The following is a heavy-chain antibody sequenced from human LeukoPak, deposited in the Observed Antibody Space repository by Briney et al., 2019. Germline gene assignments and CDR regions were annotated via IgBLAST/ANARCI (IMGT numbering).Heavy chain of an antibody. CDR3: ARGRTEFLVRRDCSGGSCRGYHFFDY. D-gene: IGHD2-15*01. V-gene: IGHV4-34*01. J-gene: IGHJ4*02. CDR1: GGSFSGYY. CDR2: INHSGST. Sequence: PSETLSLTCAVYGGSFSGYYWSWIRQPPGKGLEWIGEINHSGSTNYNPSLKSRVTISVDTSKNQFSLKLSSVTAADTAVYYCARGRTEFLVRRDCSGGSCRGYHFFDYWGQGTLVTVSS.